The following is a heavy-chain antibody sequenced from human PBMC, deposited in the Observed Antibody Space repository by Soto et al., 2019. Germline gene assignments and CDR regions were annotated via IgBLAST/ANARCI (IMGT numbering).Heavy chain of an antibody. CDR2: ITPIYPTT. Sequence: SVKVSCKASGGTFYTYTFSWVRQAPGQGPEWMGSITPIYPTTNYAEKFQGRLTVTADGSTNTAYMELNSLTSDDTAVYYCARIPRYSFPTSDDLDSWGQGTLVTVSS. V-gene: IGHV1-69*13. J-gene: IGHJ4*02. CDR1: GGTFYTYT. D-gene: IGHD5-18*01. CDR3: ARIPRYSFPTSDDLDS.